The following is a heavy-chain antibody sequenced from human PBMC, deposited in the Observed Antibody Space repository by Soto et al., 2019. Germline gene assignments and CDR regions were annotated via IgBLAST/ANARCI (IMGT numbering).Heavy chain of an antibody. CDR2: INHSGST. V-gene: IGHV4-34*01. D-gene: IGHD6-19*01. CDR3: ARGWAQWLLSFDP. Sequence: QVQLQQWGAGLLKPSETLSLTCAVYGGSFSGYYWSWIRQPPGKGLVWNGEINHSGSTNYNPSLTRRVTISVDTSKNQFSLKLSSVTAAYAAVYYCARGWAQWLLSFDPWGQGTLVTVSS. J-gene: IGHJ5*02. CDR1: GGSFSGYY.